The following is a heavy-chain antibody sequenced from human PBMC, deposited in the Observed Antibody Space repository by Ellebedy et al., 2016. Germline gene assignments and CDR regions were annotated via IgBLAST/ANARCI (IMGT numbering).Heavy chain of an antibody. CDR3: AKAGLTVTTEPNWFDP. D-gene: IGHD4-17*01. CDR1: GFTFSSYG. Sequence: GESLKISXAASGFTFSSYGMHWVRQAPGKGLEWVAVISYDGSNKYYADSVKGRFTISRDNSKNTLYLQMNSLRAEDTAVYYCAKAGLTVTTEPNWFDPWGQGTLVTVSS. CDR2: ISYDGSNK. J-gene: IGHJ5*02. V-gene: IGHV3-30*18.